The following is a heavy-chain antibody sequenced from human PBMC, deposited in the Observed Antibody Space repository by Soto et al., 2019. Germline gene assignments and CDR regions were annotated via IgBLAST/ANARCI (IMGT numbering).Heavy chain of an antibody. CDR2: ISHDGINK. CDR1: GFSFSSYA. J-gene: IGHJ5*02. Sequence: QVRLVESGGGVVQPGRSLRLSCTASGFSFSSYAMYWFRQPPGKGLEWVAVISHDGINKHYADSVKGRVTVSRDNSNHSLDLQLNSLRGEDTAMYYCARDMYSSNYFVKWFEPWGQGNLVTVSS. V-gene: IGHV3-30-3*01. D-gene: IGHD4-4*01. CDR3: ARDMYSSNYFVKWFEP.